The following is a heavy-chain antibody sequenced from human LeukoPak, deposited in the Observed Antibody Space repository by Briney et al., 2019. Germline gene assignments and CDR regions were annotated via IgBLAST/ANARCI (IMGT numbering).Heavy chain of an antibody. V-gene: IGHV1-18*01. Sequence: ASVKVFCKASGYTFTSYVINWVRQAPGQGLEWMGWISAYNGKTNYAQKVHGRVTMTTDTSTSTGYMELRSLRSDDTAVYYCARDLRANMIDSPLDNWGQGTLVTVSS. D-gene: IGHD3-22*01. CDR2: ISAYNGKT. CDR1: GYTFTSYV. CDR3: ARDLRANMIDSPLDN. J-gene: IGHJ4*02.